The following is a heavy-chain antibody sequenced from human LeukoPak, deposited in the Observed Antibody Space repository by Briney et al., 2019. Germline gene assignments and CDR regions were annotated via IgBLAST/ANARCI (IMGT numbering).Heavy chain of an antibody. CDR2: IYYSGST. Sequence: SQTLSLTCTVSGGSISSGGYYWSWIRQHPGKGLEWIGYIYYSGSTYYNPSLKSRVTISVDTSKNQFSLKLSSVTAADTAVYYRARGPFIVVVPAAISDWGQGTLVTVSS. CDR3: ARGPFIVVVPAAISD. CDR1: GGSISSGGYY. J-gene: IGHJ4*02. D-gene: IGHD2-2*02. V-gene: IGHV4-31*03.